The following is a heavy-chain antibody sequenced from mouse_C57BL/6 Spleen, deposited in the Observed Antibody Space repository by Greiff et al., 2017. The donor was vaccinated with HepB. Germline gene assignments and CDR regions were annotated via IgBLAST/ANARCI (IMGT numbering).Heavy chain of an antibody. Sequence: VQLQQSGPVLVKPGASVKMSCKASGYTFTDYSMNWVKQSHGKSLEWIGVINPYNGGTSYNQKFKGKATLTVDKSSSTAYMERNSLTSEDSAVYSCETRYYGRSYFDYWGQGTTLTVSS. CDR3: ETRYYGRSYFDY. V-gene: IGHV1-19*01. CDR1: GYTFTDYS. CDR2: INPYNGGT. D-gene: IGHD1-1*01. J-gene: IGHJ2*01.